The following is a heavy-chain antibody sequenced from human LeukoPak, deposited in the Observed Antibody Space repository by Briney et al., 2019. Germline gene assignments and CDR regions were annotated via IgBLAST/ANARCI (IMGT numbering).Heavy chain of an antibody. D-gene: IGHD1-26*01. Sequence: PGGSLRLSCAASGFTFSSYAMSWVRQAPGKGLEWVSAISGSGGSTYYADSVKGRFTISRDNSKNTLYLQMNSLRAEDTAVYYCARSRVGYYYMDVRGKGTTVTVSS. J-gene: IGHJ6*03. CDR3: ARSRVGYYYMDV. CDR1: GFTFSSYA. V-gene: IGHV3-23*01. CDR2: ISGSGGST.